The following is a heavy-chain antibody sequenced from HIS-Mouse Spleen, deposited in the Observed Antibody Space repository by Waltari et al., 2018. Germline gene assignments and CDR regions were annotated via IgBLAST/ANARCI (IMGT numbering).Heavy chain of an antibody. CDR3: ARRLAAAGTGAFDI. V-gene: IGHV5-51*03. J-gene: IGHJ3*02. CDR1: GYSFPSYW. D-gene: IGHD6-13*01. Sequence: EVQLVQSGAEVNTPGESLKISCKGSGYSFPSYWLGWVRQTPGKGLEWMGIIYPGDSDTRYSPSFQGQVTISADKSISTAYLQWSSLKASDTAMYYCARRLAAAGTGAFDIWGQGTMVTVSS. CDR2: IYPGDSDT.